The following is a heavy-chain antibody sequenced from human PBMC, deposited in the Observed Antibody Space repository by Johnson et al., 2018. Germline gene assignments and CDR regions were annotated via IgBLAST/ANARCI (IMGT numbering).Heavy chain of an antibody. D-gene: IGHD2-21*01. CDR2: IYRGGGT. J-gene: IGHJ3*01. V-gene: IGHV3-53*01. CDR1: GFTVSINY. Sequence: VQLVQAGGGLIQPGGSLRLSCTASGFTVSINYMNWVRQAPGKGLEWVSLIYRGGGTEYAYSVKARFTDSRGNSKNTLYLQMNILIADDTARYSLVRHSPVLRDDFDLSGQGAMVTVSS. CDR3: VRHSPVLRDDFDL.